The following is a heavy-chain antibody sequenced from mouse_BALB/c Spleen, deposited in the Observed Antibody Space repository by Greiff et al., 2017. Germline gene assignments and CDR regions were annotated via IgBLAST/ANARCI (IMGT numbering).Heavy chain of an antibody. CDR2: IWGDGST. CDR1: GFSLTGYG. CDR3: ARDQRTYGNYLFDY. D-gene: IGHD2-10*02. V-gene: IGHV2-6-7*01. J-gene: IGHJ2*01. Sequence: VQGVESGPGLVAPSQSLSITCTVSGFSLTGYGVNWVRQPPGKGLEWLGMIWGDGSTDYNSALKSRLSISKDNSKSQVFLKMNSLQTDDTARYYCARDQRTYGNYLFDYWGQGTTLTVSS.